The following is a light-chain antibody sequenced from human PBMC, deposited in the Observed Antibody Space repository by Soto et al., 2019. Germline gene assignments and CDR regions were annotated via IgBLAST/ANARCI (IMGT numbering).Light chain of an antibody. Sequence: VLTQSPVTLSLSPGERATLSCRASQSLGSGYLAWYQQKAGQAPMLLIYDATSGATGIPDRFSGSGSGTDFALNISRVEAEDFAVYYCQQYAHLPITFGQGTKVEI. J-gene: IGKJ1*01. V-gene: IGKV3-20*01. CDR3: QQYAHLPIT. CDR2: DAT. CDR1: QSLGSGY.